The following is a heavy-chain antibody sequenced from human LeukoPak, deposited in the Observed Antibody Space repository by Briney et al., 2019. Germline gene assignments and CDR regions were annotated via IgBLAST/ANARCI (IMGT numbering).Heavy chain of an antibody. CDR1: GFIFSNDA. CDR2: IWFDGSNK. J-gene: IGHJ4*02. CDR3: VRDPSGSGFAFDS. D-gene: IGHD1-1*01. V-gene: IGHV3-33*01. Sequence: GSSLRLSCAASGFIFSNDAMDWVRQAPGKGLEWVAFIWFDGSNKHYADSVKGRFTISRDNSEDTLYLQMNSLRAEDTAVYYCVRDPSGSGFAFDSWGQGALVTVSS.